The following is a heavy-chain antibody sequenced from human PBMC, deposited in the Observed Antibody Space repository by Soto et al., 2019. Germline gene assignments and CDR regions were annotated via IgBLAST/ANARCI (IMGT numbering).Heavy chain of an antibody. CDR1: EGTFSSYA. Sequence: QVPLVQSGAEVKKPGSSVKVSCKASEGTFSSYAISWVRQAPGQGLEWMGGIIPISETTNYAQKFQGRVTITADESKSTAYMELSSLRSEDTAVYYCARSQVSSTSLEIYYYYYYGMDVWGQGTTVTVSS. CDR2: IIPISETT. D-gene: IGHD2-2*01. CDR3: ARSQVSSTSLEIYYYYYYGMDV. V-gene: IGHV1-69*01. J-gene: IGHJ6*02.